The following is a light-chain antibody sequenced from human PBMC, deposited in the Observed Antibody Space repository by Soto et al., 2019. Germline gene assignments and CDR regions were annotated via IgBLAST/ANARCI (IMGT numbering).Light chain of an antibody. J-gene: IGKJ5*01. CDR2: AAS. CDR3: LQTDTFPIT. V-gene: IGKV1-12*01. CDR1: QDISSW. Sequence: DIQMTQSPSSVSASVGDRVTITCRECQDISSWLAWYQQTRGKAPNIXIYAASSLPSGVPSRFSGSGSGTFCTRTISSLQPEDFATYFCLQTDTFPITFGQGIRLEIK.